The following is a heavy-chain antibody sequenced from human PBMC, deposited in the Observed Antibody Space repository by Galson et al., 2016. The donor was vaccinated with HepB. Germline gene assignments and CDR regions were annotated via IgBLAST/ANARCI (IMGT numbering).Heavy chain of an antibody. CDR3: AREAYYYDCSGYLYHAFDI. CDR1: GFTFSSYW. CDR2: INSDGSTT. D-gene: IGHD3-22*01. V-gene: IGHV3-74*01. J-gene: IGHJ3*02. Sequence: SLRLSCAASGFTFSSYWMHWVRQAPGKGLVWVSRINSDGSTTSYADPVKGRFTISRDNAKHTLYLHMNSLRADDTAVYSRAREAYYYDCSGYLYHAFDIWGQGTMVTVSS.